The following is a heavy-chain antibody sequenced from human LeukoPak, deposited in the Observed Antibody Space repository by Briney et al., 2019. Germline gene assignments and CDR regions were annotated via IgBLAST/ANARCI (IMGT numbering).Heavy chain of an antibody. CDR1: GGSFSGYY. CDR3: ARESLTWLQSRTSWFDP. D-gene: IGHD5-24*01. Sequence: SETLSLTCAVYGGSFSGYYWSWIRQPPGKGLEWIGEINHSGSTNYNPSLKSRVTISVDTSKNQFSLRLSSVTAADTAVYYCARESLTWLQSRTSWFDPWGQGTLVTVSS. CDR2: INHSGST. J-gene: IGHJ5*02. V-gene: IGHV4-34*01.